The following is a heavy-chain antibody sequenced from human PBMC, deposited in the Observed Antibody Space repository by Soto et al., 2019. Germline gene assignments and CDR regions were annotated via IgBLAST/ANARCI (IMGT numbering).Heavy chain of an antibody. Sequence: PGGSRRRSGAAAGFSFNSYAMSSVLQAPGKGLEWVSAISGSGGTTYYADSVQGRFTSSRDNSKNTLYLQMNSLRAEDTAVYYCATDGYNTPYAYWRQGTPVTVSS. V-gene: IGHV3-23*01. D-gene: IGHD5-12*01. CDR1: GFSFNSYA. CDR2: ISGSGGTT. CDR3: ATDGYNTPYAY. J-gene: IGHJ4*02.